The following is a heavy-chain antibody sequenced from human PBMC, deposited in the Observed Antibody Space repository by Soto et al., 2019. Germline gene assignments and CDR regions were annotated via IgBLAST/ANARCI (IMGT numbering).Heavy chain of an antibody. J-gene: IGHJ4*02. D-gene: IGHD2-2*01. CDR3: ASRFHPSDLPAANFFDY. CDR2: INHSGST. V-gene: IGHV4-34*01. CDR1: GGSFSGYY. Sequence: SETLSLTCAVYGGSFSGYYWSWIRQPPGKGLEWIGEINHSGSTNYNPSLKSRVTISVDTSKNQFSLKLSSVTAADTAVYYCASRFHPSDLPAANFFDYWGQGTLVTVSS.